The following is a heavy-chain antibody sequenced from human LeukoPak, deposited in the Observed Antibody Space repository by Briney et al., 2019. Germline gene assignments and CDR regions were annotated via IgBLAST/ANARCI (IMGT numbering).Heavy chain of an antibody. J-gene: IGHJ5*02. CDR1: GGSISSYY. CDR2: IYYSGST. Sequence: SETLSLTCTVSGGSISSYYWSWIRQPPGKGLEWIGYIYYSGSTNYNPSLKSRVTISVDTSKNQFSLKLSSVTAADTAVYYCASTSSSGWFQNWFDPWGQGTLVTVSS. D-gene: IGHD6-19*01. CDR3: ASTSSSGWFQNWFDP. V-gene: IGHV4-59*08.